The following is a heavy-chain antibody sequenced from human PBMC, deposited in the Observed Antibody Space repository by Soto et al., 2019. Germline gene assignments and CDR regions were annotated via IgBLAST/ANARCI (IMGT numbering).Heavy chain of an antibody. D-gene: IGHD3-22*01. CDR1: GGFISSYY. J-gene: IGHJ4*02. CDR3: ANYDGSGYGMDY. CDR2: INYSGST. V-gene: IGHV4-59*01. Sequence: QVQLQESGPGLVKPSETLSLTCTVSGGFISSYYWSWIRQPQGKGLEWIGYINYSGSTNYNPSLKSRVTTTLDTSKNQFSLKLSSVTAADTAGYYCANYDGSGYGMDYWGQGTLVTVSS.